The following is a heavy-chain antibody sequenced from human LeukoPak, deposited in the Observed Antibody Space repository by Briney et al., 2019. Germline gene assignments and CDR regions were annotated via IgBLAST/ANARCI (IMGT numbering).Heavy chain of an antibody. Sequence: ASVKVSCKASGYTFTAYYMHWVRQAPGKGLEWMGGFDPEDGETIYAQKFQGRVTMTEDTSTDTAYMELSSLRSEDTAVYYCATIRAAAGPLDAFDIWAQGTMVTVSS. J-gene: IGHJ3*02. CDR3: ATIRAAAGPLDAFDI. CDR2: FDPEDGET. CDR1: GYTFTAYY. D-gene: IGHD6-13*01. V-gene: IGHV1-24*01.